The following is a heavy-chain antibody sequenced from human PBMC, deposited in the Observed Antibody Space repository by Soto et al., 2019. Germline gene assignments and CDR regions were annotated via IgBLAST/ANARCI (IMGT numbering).Heavy chain of an antibody. D-gene: IGHD1-26*01. J-gene: IGHJ4*02. CDR2: IGPESGAT. CDR3: GRGRSGQIVIFY. V-gene: IGHV1-2*02. CDR1: GYTFTGHY. Sequence: ASVKVSCKTSGYTFTGHYIHWVRQAPQQGPEWMGEIGPESGATRYAEKFRGRVTMTMDTSITTVYMELRNLSPDDTAVYYCGRGRSGQIVIFYWGQGTAGTVS.